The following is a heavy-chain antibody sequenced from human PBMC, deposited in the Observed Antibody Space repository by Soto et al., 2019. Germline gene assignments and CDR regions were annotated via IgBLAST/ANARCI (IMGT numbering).Heavy chain of an antibody. CDR2: ISGSGGIT. D-gene: IGHD1-26*01. CDR1: GFTFSNYA. J-gene: IGHJ4*02. Sequence: PGGSLRLSCEASGFTFSNYAMSWVRQAPGKGLEWVSGISGSGGITYYADSVKGRFTISRDNSKNTLYLQLNSLRAEDTAVYYCAQSKVGATSNYFDYWGQGTLVTVSS. CDR3: AQSKVGATSNYFDY. V-gene: IGHV3-23*01.